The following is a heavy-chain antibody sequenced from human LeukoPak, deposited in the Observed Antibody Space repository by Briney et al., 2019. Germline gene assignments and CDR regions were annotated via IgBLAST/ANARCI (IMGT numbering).Heavy chain of an antibody. Sequence: GGSLRLSCAASGFTFSSYAMSWVRQAPGKGLEWVSAISGSGGSTYYADSVKGRFTISRDNSKNTLYLQMNSLRAEDTAVYYCAKDRVDYYDSSGFFDYWGQGTLVTVSS. CDR3: AKDRVDYYDSSGFFDY. J-gene: IGHJ4*02. CDR2: ISGSGGST. D-gene: IGHD3-22*01. CDR1: GFTFSSYA. V-gene: IGHV3-23*01.